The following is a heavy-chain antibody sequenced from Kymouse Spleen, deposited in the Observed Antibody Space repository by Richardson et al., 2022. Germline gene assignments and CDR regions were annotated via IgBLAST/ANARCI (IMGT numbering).Heavy chain of an antibody. CDR2: ISSSSSYI. CDR1: GFTFSSYS. J-gene: IGHJ4*02. D-gene: IGHD2-8*01. CDR3: ARRDYCTNGVCYLTGYLTT. Sequence: EVQLVESGGGLVKPGGSLRLSCAASGFTFSSYSMNWVRQAPGKGLEWVSSISSSSSYIYYADSVKGRFTISRDNAKNSLYLQMNSLRAEDTAVYYCARRDYCTNGVCYLTGYLTTGAREPWSPSPQ. V-gene: IGHV3-21*03.